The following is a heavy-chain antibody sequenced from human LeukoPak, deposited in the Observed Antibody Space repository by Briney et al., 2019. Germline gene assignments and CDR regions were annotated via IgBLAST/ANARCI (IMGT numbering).Heavy chain of an antibody. V-gene: IGHV3-64*01. J-gene: IGHJ1*01. CDR3: ARRGSYSAEYFQP. CDR2: ISSSGGST. Sequence: PGGSLRLSCAASGFSFSSDTMPWVRQAPGKGLEYVSAISSSGGSTYYVNSVKGRFTISRDNSKNTLYLQMGSLRAEDMAVYYCARRGSYSAEYFQPKGQSTLVTVSS. D-gene: IGHD1-26*01. CDR1: GFSFSSDT.